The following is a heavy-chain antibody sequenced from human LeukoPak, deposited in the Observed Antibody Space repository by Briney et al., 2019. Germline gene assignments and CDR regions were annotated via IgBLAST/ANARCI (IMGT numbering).Heavy chain of an antibody. D-gene: IGHD5-12*01. Sequence: ASVKVSCKASGYTFTSYYMHWVRQAPGQGLEWMGIINPSGGSTSYAQKFQGRVTMTRDMSTSTVYMELSSLRSEDTAAYYCAREVLRGKTAFDYWGQGTLVTVSS. V-gene: IGHV1-46*01. J-gene: IGHJ4*02. CDR3: AREVLRGKTAFDY. CDR2: INPSGGST. CDR1: GYTFTSYY.